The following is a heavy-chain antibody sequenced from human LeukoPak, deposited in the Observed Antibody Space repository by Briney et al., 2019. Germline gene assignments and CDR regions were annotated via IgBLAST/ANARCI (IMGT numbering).Heavy chain of an antibody. D-gene: IGHD3-10*01. Sequence: PGGSLRLSCAASGLTFSDYYMSRIRQAPGKGLEWVSYISSSSGYTKYADSVKGRFTISRDNAKNSLYLQMNSLRAEDTAVYYCASHGAHDYFDYWGQGTLVTVSP. V-gene: IGHV3-11*06. CDR2: ISSSSGYT. CDR1: GLTFSDYY. CDR3: ASHGAHDYFDY. J-gene: IGHJ4*02.